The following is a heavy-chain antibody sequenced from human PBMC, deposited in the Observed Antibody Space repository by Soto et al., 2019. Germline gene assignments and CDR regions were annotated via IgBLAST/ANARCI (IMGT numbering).Heavy chain of an antibody. V-gene: IGHV3-33*06. CDR1: GFTFSSYG. D-gene: IGHD3-16*01. Sequence: QVQLVESGGGVVQPGRSLRLSCAASGFTFSSYGMHWVRQAPGKGLEWVAVIWYDGSNKYYADSVKGRFTISRDNSKNPFYLKINSWGAGDGGFYSCGKDVRASLFGWGGPPPAGRDVWGQGTTVPVPS. J-gene: IGHJ6*02. CDR2: IWYDGSNK. CDR3: GKDVRASLFGWGGPPPAGRDV.